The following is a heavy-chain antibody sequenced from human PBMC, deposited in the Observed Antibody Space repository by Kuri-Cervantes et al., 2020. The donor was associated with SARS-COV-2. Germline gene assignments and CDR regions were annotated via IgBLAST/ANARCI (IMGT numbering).Heavy chain of an antibody. Sequence: SVKVSCKASGGTFSSYAISWVRQAPGQGLEWMGGIIPIFGTANHARKFQGRVTITADKSTSTAYMELSSLRSEDTAVYYCAMHSLRFLERFYYYYGMDVWGQGTTVTVSS. D-gene: IGHD3-3*01. CDR2: IIPIFGTA. J-gene: IGHJ6*02. V-gene: IGHV1-69*06. CDR3: AMHSLRFLERFYYYYGMDV. CDR1: GGTFSSYA.